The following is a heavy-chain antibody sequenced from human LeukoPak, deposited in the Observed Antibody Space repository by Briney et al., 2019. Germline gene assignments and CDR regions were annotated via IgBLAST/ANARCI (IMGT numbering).Heavy chain of an antibody. D-gene: IGHD5-12*01. CDR1: GFTVSSNY. CDR2: IYSGGST. Sequence: GGSLRLSCAASGFTVSSNYMSWVRQAPGKGLEWVSVIYSGGSTYYADSVKGRFTISRDNSKNTLYLQMNSLTAEDTAVYYCARDIGYHTFDYWGQGGLVTVSS. V-gene: IGHV3-53*01. J-gene: IGHJ4*02. CDR3: ARDIGYHTFDY.